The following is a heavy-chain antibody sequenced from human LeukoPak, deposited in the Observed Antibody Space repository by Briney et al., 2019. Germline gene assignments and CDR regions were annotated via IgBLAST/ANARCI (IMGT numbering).Heavy chain of an antibody. CDR3: ARDYYASGSYYDNY. CDR1: GFIFSDYY. Sequence: GGSLRLSCAASGFIFSDYYMSWIRQAPGKGLEWVSYITSSGSTTYYADSVKGRFPISRDNAKNSLYLQMNSLRAEDTAVYYCARDYYASGSYYDNYWGQGTLVTVSS. CDR2: ITSSGSTT. D-gene: IGHD3-10*01. V-gene: IGHV3-11*01. J-gene: IGHJ4*02.